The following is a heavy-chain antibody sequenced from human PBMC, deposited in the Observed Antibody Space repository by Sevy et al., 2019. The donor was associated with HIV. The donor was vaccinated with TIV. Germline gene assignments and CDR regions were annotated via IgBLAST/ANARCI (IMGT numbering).Heavy chain of an antibody. D-gene: IGHD4-4*01. Sequence: ASVKVSCKASGYIFTDYYIHWVRQAPGQGLEWMAWINSDSGFTNYEQRFQGEVTVTRDTSLSTAYLELGRLKPNVTAIYYCARLTTQPTSDLYGMDVWGQGTSVTVSS. CDR2: INSDSGFT. CDR3: ARLTTQPTSDLYGMDV. V-gene: IGHV1-2*02. J-gene: IGHJ6*02. CDR1: GYIFTDYY.